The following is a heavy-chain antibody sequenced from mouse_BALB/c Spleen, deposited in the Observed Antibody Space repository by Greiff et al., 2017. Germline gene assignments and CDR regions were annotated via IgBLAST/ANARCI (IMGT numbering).Heavy chain of an antibody. D-gene: IGHD2-10*02. CDR1: GFTFSSFG. CDR2: ISSGSSTI. Sequence: EVQVVESGGGLVQPGGSRKLSCAASGFTFSSFGMHWVRQAPEKGLEWVAYISSGSSTIYYADTVKGRFTISRDNPKNTLFLQMTSLRSEDTAMYYCARSVWSYYFDYWGQGTTLTVSS. J-gene: IGHJ2*01. CDR3: ARSVWSYYFDY. V-gene: IGHV5-17*02.